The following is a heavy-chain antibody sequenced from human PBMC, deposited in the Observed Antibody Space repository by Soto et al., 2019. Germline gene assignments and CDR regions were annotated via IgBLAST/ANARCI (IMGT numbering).Heavy chain of an antibody. J-gene: IGHJ3*02. CDR3: AKPRPSSGYYSSEKDAFDI. D-gene: IGHD3-22*01. V-gene: IGHV3-23*01. CDR1: GFTFSSYS. CDR2: IGGSGGST. Sequence: GGSLRLSCAASGFTFSSYSMNWVRQAPGKGLEWVSAIGGSGGSTYYADSVKGRFTISRDNSKNTLHLQMNSLRAEDTAVYYCAKPRPSSGYYSSEKDAFDIWGQGTMVTVSS.